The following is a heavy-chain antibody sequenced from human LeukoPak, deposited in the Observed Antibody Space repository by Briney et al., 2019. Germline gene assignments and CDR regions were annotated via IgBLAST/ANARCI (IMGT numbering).Heavy chain of an antibody. CDR3: AREGDSWFAKFYFDY. V-gene: IGHV3-7*01. D-gene: IGHD3-10*01. J-gene: IGHJ4*02. Sequence: PGGSLRLSCAASGFTFSSYEMNWVRQAPGKELEWVANIKQDGSEKYYVDSVKGRFTISRDNAKNSLYLQMNSLRAEDTAVYYCAREGDSWFAKFYFDYWGQGTLVTVSS. CDR1: GFTFSSYE. CDR2: IKQDGSEK.